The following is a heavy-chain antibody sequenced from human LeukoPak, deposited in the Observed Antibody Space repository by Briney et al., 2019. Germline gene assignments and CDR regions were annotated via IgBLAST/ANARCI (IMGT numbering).Heavy chain of an antibody. J-gene: IGHJ4*02. D-gene: IGHD3-9*01. CDR1: GFTLSNYD. CDR2: VRPEGTTT. CDR3: ARDLDWILFDY. V-gene: IGHV3-74*03. Sequence: PGGSLRLFCAASGFTLSNYDMNWVRQAPGKGLVWVSRVRPEGTTTAYADSVKGRFTISRDNAKNTLFLQMNSLSAEDTAVYYCARDLDWILFDYWGQGTLVTVSS.